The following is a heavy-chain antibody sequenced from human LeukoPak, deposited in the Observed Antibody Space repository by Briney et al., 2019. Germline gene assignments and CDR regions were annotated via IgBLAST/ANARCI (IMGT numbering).Heavy chain of an antibody. V-gene: IGHV3-7*01. D-gene: IGHD3-3*01. CDR2: IKQDGSEK. CDR1: GFTFSSYW. CDR3: ARVPLDFWSGYSSFYYYYYYMDV. Sequence: GGSLGLSCAASGFTFSSYWMSWVRQAPGKGLERVANIKQDGSEKYYVDSVKGRFTISRDNAKNSLYLQMNSLRAEDTAVYYCARVPLDFWSGYSSFYYYYYYMDVWGKGTTVTVSS. J-gene: IGHJ6*03.